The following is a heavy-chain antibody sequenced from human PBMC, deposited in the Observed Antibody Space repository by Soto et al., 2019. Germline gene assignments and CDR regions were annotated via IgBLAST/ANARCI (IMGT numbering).Heavy chain of an antibody. CDR1: GFTFSSYG. CDR2: ISYDGGNK. CDR3: AKLAPYSSSKHDAFDI. D-gene: IGHD6-13*01. Sequence: GGSLRLSCAASGFTFSSYGMHWVRQAPGKGLEWVAVISYDGGNKYYADSVRGRFTISRDNSKNTLYLQMNSLRAEDTAVYYCAKLAPYSSSKHDAFDIWGQGTMVTVSS. J-gene: IGHJ3*02. V-gene: IGHV3-30*18.